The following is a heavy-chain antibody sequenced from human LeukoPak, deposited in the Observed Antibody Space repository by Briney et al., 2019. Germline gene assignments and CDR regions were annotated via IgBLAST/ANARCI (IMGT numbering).Heavy chain of an antibody. CDR1: GGSISSSNW. D-gene: IGHD4-17*01. J-gene: IGHJ3*02. Sequence: SETLSLTCAVSGGSISSSNWWSWVRQPPGKGLEWIGEIYHSGSTNYNPSLKSRVTISVDRSKNQFSLKLSSVTAADTAVYYCARGPGDYVFRGAFDIWGQGTMVTVSS. V-gene: IGHV4-4*02. CDR2: IYHSGST. CDR3: ARGPGDYVFRGAFDI.